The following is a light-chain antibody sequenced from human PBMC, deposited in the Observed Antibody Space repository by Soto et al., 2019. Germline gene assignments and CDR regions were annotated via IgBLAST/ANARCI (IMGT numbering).Light chain of an antibody. J-gene: IGKJ2*03. Sequence: VLTQSPGSLSLSPGEGATLSCRASQSVSTTYLAWYQLKPGQAPRLVIYATSSRVAGIPDRFRGSGSGTEFTLTISSLEPEDVGVYFCQQYGNSPPYSFGQGTKLEIK. CDR1: QSVSTTY. CDR2: ATS. CDR3: QQYGNSPPYS. V-gene: IGKV3-20*01.